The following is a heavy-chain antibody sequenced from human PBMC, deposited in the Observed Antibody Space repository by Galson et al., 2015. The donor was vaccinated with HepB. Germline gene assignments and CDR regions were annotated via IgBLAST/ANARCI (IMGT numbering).Heavy chain of an antibody. CDR3: ARGTYYYGSGSYYPTGY. Sequence: SVKVSCKASGYTFTTYGINWVRQAPGQGLEWMGWISAYNGNTNYAQKLQGRVTMTTDTSTSTAYMELRSLRSDDTAVYYCARGTYYYGSGSYYPTGYWGQGTLVTVSS. V-gene: IGHV1-18*01. D-gene: IGHD3-10*01. CDR1: GYTFTTYG. CDR2: ISAYNGNT. J-gene: IGHJ4*02.